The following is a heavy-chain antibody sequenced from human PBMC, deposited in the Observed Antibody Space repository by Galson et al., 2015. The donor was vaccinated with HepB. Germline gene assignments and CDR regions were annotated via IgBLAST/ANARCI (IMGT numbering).Heavy chain of an antibody. CDR2: IDAGNVNI. CDR1: GYTFANYA. J-gene: IGHJ5*02. D-gene: IGHD3-22*01. CDR3: ARDYEGSGPDFWFDR. V-gene: IGHV1-3*01. Sequence: SVKVSCKASGYTFANYAIHWVRQAPGQRLEWMGWIDAGNVNISYSEKFQARVTFTWDTSANTAYMALSSLKSEDTAVYYCARDYEGSGPDFWFDRRGQGTLVTVSS.